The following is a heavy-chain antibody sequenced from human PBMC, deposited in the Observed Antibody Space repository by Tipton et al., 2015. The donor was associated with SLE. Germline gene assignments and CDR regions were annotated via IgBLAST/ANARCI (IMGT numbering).Heavy chain of an antibody. V-gene: IGHV4-30-4*01. CDR2: IYYSGST. D-gene: IGHD4-17*01. Sequence: TLSLTCTVSGGSISSGDYYWSWIRQPPGKGLEWIGYIYYSGSTYYNPSLKSRVTISVDTSKNQFSLKLSSVTAADTAVYYCAKAYGDYHYWYFDLWGRGTLVTVSS. CDR1: GGSISSGDYY. CDR3: AKAYGDYHYWYFDL. J-gene: IGHJ2*01.